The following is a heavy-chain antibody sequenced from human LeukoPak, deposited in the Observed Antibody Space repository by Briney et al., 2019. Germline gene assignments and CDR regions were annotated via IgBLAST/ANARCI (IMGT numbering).Heavy chain of an antibody. D-gene: IGHD2-8*02. V-gene: IGHV3-7*01. J-gene: IGHJ2*01. CDR2: IKPDGTER. CDR3: ARVRTEWYIDL. Sequence: GGSLRLSCAASGFVFSTYWVTWVRQAPGMGLEWVANIKPDGTERFYVDSVKGRFTISRDNAKNSLYLQMNSLGAEDTAVYYCARVRTEWYIDLWGRGNLVTVSA. CDR1: GFVFSTYW.